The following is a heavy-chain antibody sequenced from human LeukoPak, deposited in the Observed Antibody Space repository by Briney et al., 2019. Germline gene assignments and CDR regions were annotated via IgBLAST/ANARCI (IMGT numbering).Heavy chain of an antibody. Sequence: SETLSLTCTVSGYSISIGYYWGWIRQPPGKGLEWIGSIYHSGSTYYNPSLKSRVTISVDTSKNQFSLKLSSVTAADTAVYYCARAYYDFWSGYYTIDYFDYWGQGTLVTVSS. V-gene: IGHV4-38-2*02. CDR3: ARAYYDFWSGYYTIDYFDY. D-gene: IGHD3-3*01. J-gene: IGHJ4*02. CDR1: GYSISIGYY. CDR2: IYHSGST.